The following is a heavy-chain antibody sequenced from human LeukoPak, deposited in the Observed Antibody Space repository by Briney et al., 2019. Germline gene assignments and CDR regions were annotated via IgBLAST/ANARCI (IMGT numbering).Heavy chain of an antibody. Sequence: SETLSLTCTVSGVSISSGTYYWSWIRQPAGKGLEWIGRFYALGSTDYNPSLKSRVTISADMSRNQFSLRLSSVTAADTAVYYCARVRRRDDYNPFDYWGQGTLVTVPS. J-gene: IGHJ4*02. V-gene: IGHV4-61*02. D-gene: IGHD5-24*01. CDR3: ARVRRRDDYNPFDY. CDR2: FYALGST. CDR1: GVSISSGTYY.